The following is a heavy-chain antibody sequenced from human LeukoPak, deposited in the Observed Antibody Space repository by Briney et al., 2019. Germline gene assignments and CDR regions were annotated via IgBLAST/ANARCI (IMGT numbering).Heavy chain of an antibody. J-gene: IGHJ4*02. Sequence: ASVTVSCTPSGGTFSIYAISWVRQAPGHGLEWMGGIIPIFGTANYAQKFQGRVTITADESTSTAYMELSSLRSEDTAVYYCARQHSTYYYDSSGYYLRDWGQGTLVTVSS. CDR1: GGTFSIYA. CDR2: IIPIFGTA. D-gene: IGHD3-22*01. CDR3: ARQHSTYYYDSSGYYLRD. V-gene: IGHV1-69*13.